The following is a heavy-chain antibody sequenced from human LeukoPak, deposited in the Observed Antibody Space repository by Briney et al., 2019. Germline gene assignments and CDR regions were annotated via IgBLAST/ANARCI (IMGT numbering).Heavy chain of an antibody. Sequence: ETLSLTCTVSGGSISSYYWSWVRQAPGKGLEWVSSITASSNYIYYADSVKGRFTISRDNAKNSLYLQMNSLRADDTAVYYCARESGSWYYCSSISCLFLDSWGQGTLVTVSS. V-gene: IGHV3-21*01. J-gene: IGHJ4*02. CDR2: ITASSNYI. CDR1: GGSISSYY. D-gene: IGHD2-2*01. CDR3: ARESGSWYYCSSISCLFLDS.